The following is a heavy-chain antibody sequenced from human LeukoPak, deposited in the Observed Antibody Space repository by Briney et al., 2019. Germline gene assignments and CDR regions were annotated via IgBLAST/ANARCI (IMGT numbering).Heavy chain of an antibody. CDR2: INSDGSST. Sequence: PGGSLRLSCAASGFTFSSYWMHWVRQAPGKGLVWVSRINSDGSSTSYADSVKGRFTISRDNAKNTLYLQMNSLRAEDTAVFYCAREGSGHHAFDVWGQGTMFTVSS. J-gene: IGHJ3*01. CDR3: AREGSGHHAFDV. V-gene: IGHV3-74*01. CDR1: GFTFSSYW.